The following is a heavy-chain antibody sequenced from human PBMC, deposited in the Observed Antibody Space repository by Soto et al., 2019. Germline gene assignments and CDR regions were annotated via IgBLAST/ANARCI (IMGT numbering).Heavy chain of an antibody. Sequence: QVQLVESGGGVVQPGRSLRLSCAASGFTFSSYGMHWVRQAPGKGLEWVSVISYDGSNKYYPDSVKGRFTISRDNSKNTLYLQMNSLRAEDTAVYYCAKAWDIVVVVAENYGMDVWGQGTTVTVSS. J-gene: IGHJ6*02. CDR3: AKAWDIVVVVAENYGMDV. CDR2: ISYDGSNK. V-gene: IGHV3-30*18. CDR1: GFTFSSYG. D-gene: IGHD2-15*01.